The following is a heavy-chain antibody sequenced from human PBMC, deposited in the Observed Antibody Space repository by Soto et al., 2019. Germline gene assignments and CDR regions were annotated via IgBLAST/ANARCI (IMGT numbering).Heavy chain of an antibody. CDR2: MYPVNSDT. D-gene: IGHD2-2*01. V-gene: IGHV5-51*01. CDR1: EYSFTSYW. J-gene: IGHJ5*02. Sequence: GESLKISCKGSEYSFTSYWIGWARQTPGKGLEWMGIMYPVNSDTRYSQSFRGRVTISVDKSINTAHLQWSSLTASDTGIYYCAVAVNGNTWFDPWGQGTPVTVSS. CDR3: AVAVNGNTWFDP.